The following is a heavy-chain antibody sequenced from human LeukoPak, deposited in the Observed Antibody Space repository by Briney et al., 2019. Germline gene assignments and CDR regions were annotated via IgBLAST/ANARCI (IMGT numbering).Heavy chain of an antibody. D-gene: IGHD3-10*01. CDR2: IYTSGST. V-gene: IGHV4-4*07. Sequence: SETLSLTCTVSGGSISSYYWSWIRQPAGKGLEWIGRIYTSGSTNYNPSLKSRVTMSVDTSKNQFSLKLSSVTAADTAVYYCARVHYGSGAGDYYYYYMDVWGKGTTVTVSS. J-gene: IGHJ6*03. CDR3: ARVHYGSGAGDYYYYYMDV. CDR1: GGSISSYY.